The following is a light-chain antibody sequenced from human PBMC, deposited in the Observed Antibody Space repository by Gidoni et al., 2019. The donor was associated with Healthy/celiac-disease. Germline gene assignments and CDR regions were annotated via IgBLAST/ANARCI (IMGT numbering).Light chain of an antibody. V-gene: IGKV1-9*01. Sequence: IQLTQSPSSLSASVRDRVTITCRASQGISSYLAWYQQKPAKAPKLLIYAASTLQRGVPSRFSGSGSGTDFTLTISSLQPEDFATYYCQQLNSYPTTFXXXTRLEIK. J-gene: IGKJ5*01. CDR3: QQLNSYPTT. CDR1: QGISSY. CDR2: AAS.